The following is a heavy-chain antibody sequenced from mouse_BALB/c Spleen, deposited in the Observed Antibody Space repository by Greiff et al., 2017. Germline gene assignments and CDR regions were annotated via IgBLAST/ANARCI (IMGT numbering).Heavy chain of an antibody. Sequence: EVKLVESGAELVKPGASVKLSCTASGFNIKDTYMHWVKQRPEQGLEWIGRIDPANGNTKYDPKFQGKATITADTSSNTAYLQLSSLTSEDTAVYYCARHRYYGSRYGGTYWGQGTLVTVSA. D-gene: IGHD1-1*01. CDR1: GFNIKDTY. V-gene: IGHV14-3*02. J-gene: IGHJ3*01. CDR3: ARHRYYGSRYGGTY. CDR2: IDPANGNT.